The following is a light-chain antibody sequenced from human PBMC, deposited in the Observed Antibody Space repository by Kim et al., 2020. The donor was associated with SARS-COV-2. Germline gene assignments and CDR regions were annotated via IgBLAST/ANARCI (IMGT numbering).Light chain of an antibody. V-gene: IGLV3-19*01. J-gene: IGLJ3*02. CDR1: SLRSYY. CDR2: GKN. CDR3: NSRDSSGNHWV. Sequence: SSDLTQDPAVSVALGQTVRITCQGDSLRSYYASWYQQKPGQAPVLVIYGKNNRPSGIPDRFSGSSSGNTASLTITGAQAEDEAHYYCNSRDSSGNHWVFGGGTQLTVL.